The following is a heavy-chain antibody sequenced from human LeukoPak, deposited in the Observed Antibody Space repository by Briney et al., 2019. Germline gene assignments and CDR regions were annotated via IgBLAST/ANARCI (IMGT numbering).Heavy chain of an antibody. CDR2: TSYDGSNK. CDR3: AKTLRWGYDIVAPIDY. V-gene: IGHV3-30*18. CDR1: GFTFSSYG. Sequence: GGSLRLSCAASGFTFSSYGMHWVRQAPGKGLEWVAVTSYDGSNKYYADSVKGRFTISRDNSKNTLYLQMNSLRAEDTAVYYCAKTLRWGYDIVAPIDYWGQGTLVTVSS. J-gene: IGHJ4*02. D-gene: IGHD2-21*01.